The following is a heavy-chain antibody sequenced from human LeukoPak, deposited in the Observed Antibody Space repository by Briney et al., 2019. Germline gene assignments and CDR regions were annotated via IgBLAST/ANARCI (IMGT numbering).Heavy chain of an antibody. CDR3: TTPPYYYDSSGYLDY. D-gene: IGHD3-22*01. Sequence: GGSLRLSCAASGFTFSSYSMNWVRQAPGKGLEWVGRIKSKTDGGTTDYAAPVKGRFTISRDDSKNTLYLQMNSLKTEDTAVYYCTTPPYYYDSSGYLDYWGQGTLVTVSS. CDR2: IKSKTDGGTT. V-gene: IGHV3-15*07. J-gene: IGHJ4*02. CDR1: GFTFSSYS.